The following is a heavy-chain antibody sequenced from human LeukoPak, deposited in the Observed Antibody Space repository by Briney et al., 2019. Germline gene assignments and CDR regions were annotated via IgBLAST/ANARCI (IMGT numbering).Heavy chain of an antibody. J-gene: IGHJ4*02. CDR2: VSGSGGNT. CDR3: AKVSGSGWYKLNHFDS. D-gene: IGHD6-19*01. V-gene: IGHV3-23*01. Sequence: GGSLRLSCAGSGFTFSSSAMSWVRQAPGKGLEWVSAVSGSGGNTYYADSVKGRFTISRDNSKNTAYLQMNSLKAEDTARYYCAKVSGSGWYKLNHFDSWGQGTLVTVSS. CDR1: GFTFSSSA.